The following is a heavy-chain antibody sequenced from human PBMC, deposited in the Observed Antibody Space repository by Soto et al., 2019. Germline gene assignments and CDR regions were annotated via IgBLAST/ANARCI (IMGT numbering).Heavy chain of an antibody. CDR1: GFTFSSYA. D-gene: IGHD1-1*01. Sequence: RPLRLSCAASGFTFSSYAMHWVRQAPGKGLEWVAVISYDGSNKYYADSVKGRFTISRDNSKNTLYLQMNSLRAEDTAVYYCAPGRDVYNWRARFDYWGQGT. CDR2: ISYDGSNK. CDR3: APGRDVYNWRARFDY. J-gene: IGHJ4*02. V-gene: IGHV3-30-3*01.